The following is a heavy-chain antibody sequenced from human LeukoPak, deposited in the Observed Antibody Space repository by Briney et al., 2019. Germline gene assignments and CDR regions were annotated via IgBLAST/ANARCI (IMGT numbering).Heavy chain of an antibody. CDR2: IYYSGST. D-gene: IGHD6-13*01. Sequence: PSETLSLTCTLSGGSISSSSYYCGWVRQPPGRGLEWIGSIYYSGSTYYPPSLKGRVTISVDTSKNQFSLKLSSVTAADTAVYYCARHVEYSSSWIDYWGQGTLVTVSS. CDR3: ARHVEYSSSWIDY. CDR1: GGSISSSSYY. V-gene: IGHV4-39*01. J-gene: IGHJ4*02.